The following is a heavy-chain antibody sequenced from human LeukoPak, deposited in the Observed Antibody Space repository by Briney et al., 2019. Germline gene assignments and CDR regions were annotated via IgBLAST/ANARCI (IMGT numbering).Heavy chain of an antibody. CDR2: INHSGST. CDR3: ARVPTYHGSGILPSSFDY. V-gene: IGHV4-34*01. CDR1: GGSFSGYY. D-gene: IGHD3-10*01. Sequence: SETLSLTCAVYGGSFSGYYWSWIRQPPGKGLEGIGEINHSGSTNYNPSLKSRVTISVDTSKNQFSLKLSSVTAADTAVYYCARVPTYHGSGILPSSFDYWGQGTLVTVSS. J-gene: IGHJ4*02.